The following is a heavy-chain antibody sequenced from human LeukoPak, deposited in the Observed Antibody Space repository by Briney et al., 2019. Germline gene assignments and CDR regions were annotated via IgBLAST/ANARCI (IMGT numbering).Heavy chain of an antibody. D-gene: IGHD6-19*01. Sequence: KPSETLSLTCTVSGYSISRGYYWSWIRQPPGKGLEWSGYIYYSGTTNYNPSLKSRVTISVATSKNQFSLNLSSVTAADTAVYYCARGGGGEYSSGWYDYWGQGTLVTVSS. V-gene: IGHV4-61*01. CDR2: IYYSGTT. CDR1: GYSISRGYY. J-gene: IGHJ4*02. CDR3: ARGGGGEYSSGWYDY.